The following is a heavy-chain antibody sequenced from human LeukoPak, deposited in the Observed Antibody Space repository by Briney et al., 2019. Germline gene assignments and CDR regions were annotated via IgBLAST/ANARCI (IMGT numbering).Heavy chain of an antibody. CDR3: ATEEVDTATLLDY. D-gene: IGHD5-18*01. CDR2: ISYDGSNK. V-gene: IGHV3-30-3*01. J-gene: IGHJ4*02. CDR1: GFTFSSYA. Sequence: PGRSLRLSCAASGFTFSSYAMHWVRQAPGKGLEWVAVISYDGSNKYYADSVKGRFTISGDNSKNTLYLQMNSLRAEDTAVYYCATEEVDTATLLDYWGQGTLVTVSS.